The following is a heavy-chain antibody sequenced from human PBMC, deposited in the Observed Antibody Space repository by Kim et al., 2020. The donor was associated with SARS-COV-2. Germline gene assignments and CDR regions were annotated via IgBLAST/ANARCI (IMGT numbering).Heavy chain of an antibody. CDR3: AKERLSTGWYEDASDL. CDR1: GFTFRSYG. D-gene: IGHD6-19*01. J-gene: IGHJ3*01. Sequence: GGSLRLSCAASGFTFRSYGFIWVRQAPGKGLEWVSGISGSGDSTHYADSVKGRFTVSRDNSKSMVYLQMDSLRVEDRGVYYCAKERLSTGWYEDASDLWGQGTTVTVSS. CDR2: ISGSGDST. V-gene: IGHV3-23*01.